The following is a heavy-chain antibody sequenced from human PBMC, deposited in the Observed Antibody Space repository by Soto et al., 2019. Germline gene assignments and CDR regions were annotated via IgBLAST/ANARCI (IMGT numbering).Heavy chain of an antibody. V-gene: IGHV1-58*01. J-gene: IGHJ4*02. CDR2: VVVGSDNT. D-gene: IGHD3-22*01. Sequence: SVKVSCKTSGFTFSKSSVQWMRQARGQRLEWIGWVVVGSDNTNYAQKFQGRVTITADESTSTAYMELSSLRSEDTAVYYCAGDSSGYYIDYWGQGTLVTVSS. CDR3: AGDSSGYYIDY. CDR1: GFTFSKSS.